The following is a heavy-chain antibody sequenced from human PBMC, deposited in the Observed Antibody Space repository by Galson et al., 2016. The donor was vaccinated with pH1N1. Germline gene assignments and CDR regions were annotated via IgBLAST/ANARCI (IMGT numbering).Heavy chain of an antibody. V-gene: IGHV1-2*06. CDR2: INPNNGDT. Sequence: QSGAEVKKPGESLKISCKASEYTFIGYYIHWMRQAPGHGLAWMGRINPNNGDTHYAQNFQGRVTMTRDTSISTAYMELNSLRSDDTAVYYCARVNTYDSSVYYPFDYWGQGTQVTVSS. CDR1: EYTFIGYY. CDR3: ARVNTYDSSVYYPFDY. D-gene: IGHD3-22*01. J-gene: IGHJ4*02.